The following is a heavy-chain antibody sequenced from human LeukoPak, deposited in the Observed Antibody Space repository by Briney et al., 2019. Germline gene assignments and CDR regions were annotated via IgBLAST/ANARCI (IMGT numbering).Heavy chain of an antibody. CDR1: GFIFKNYA. D-gene: IGHD5-24*01. V-gene: IGHV3-23*01. J-gene: IGHJ4*02. CDR2: LSGLGDSK. CDR3: AKDFRDTSMFTDGYFGS. Sequence: PGGSLRLSCSASGFIFKNYAMSWVRQAPGKGLEWVSGLSGLGDSKYYADSVNGRFSISRDNANNRLYLQMNNLRAEDTAVYYCAKDFRDTSMFTDGYFGSWGQGALVTVSS.